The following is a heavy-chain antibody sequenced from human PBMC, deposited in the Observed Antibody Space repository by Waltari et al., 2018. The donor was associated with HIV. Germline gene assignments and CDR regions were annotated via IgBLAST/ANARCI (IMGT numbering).Heavy chain of an antibody. J-gene: IGHJ5*02. CDR1: GFILKNYA. V-gene: IGHV3-21*02. Sequence: QLVEYGGGLVRPGESLRLYCAASGFILKNYAMYWFRQAPGKGLEWVAFITTNINYIYYAPSVRGRFTISRDNINDLLFLEMNSLRDEDTAIYYCVRDGGSYSGWYDPWGQGTLVTVSS. D-gene: IGHD1-26*01. CDR2: ITTNINYI. CDR3: VRDGGSYSGWYDP.